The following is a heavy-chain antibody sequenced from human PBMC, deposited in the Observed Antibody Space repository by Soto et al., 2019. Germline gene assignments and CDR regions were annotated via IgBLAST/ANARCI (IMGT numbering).Heavy chain of an antibody. J-gene: IGHJ6*02. V-gene: IGHV1-46*01. CDR3: ARDLVGGDQGYYYGIDV. CDR1: GYTFSDNY. CDR2: INPSISST. D-gene: IGHD2-15*01. Sequence: QVQLVQSGAEVKKPGASMTVSCKASGYTFSDNYIHWVRQAPGQGLEWVGMINPSISSTNYAQKFQGRVNGISEASTSTVYMELSSLTSEDTAVYYCARDLVGGDQGYYYGIDVWGQGTTVTVSS.